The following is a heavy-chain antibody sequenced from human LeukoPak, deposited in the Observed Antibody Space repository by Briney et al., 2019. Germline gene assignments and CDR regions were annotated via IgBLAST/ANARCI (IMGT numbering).Heavy chain of an antibody. V-gene: IGHV1-18*01. D-gene: IGHD3-10*01. Sequence: ASVKVSCKASGYTFTSYGISWVRQAPGQGLEWRGWISAYNGNTNYAQKLQGRVTMTTDTSTSTAYMELRSLRSDDTAVYYCARDEGYYYGSGTPAHYWGQGTLVTVSS. J-gene: IGHJ4*02. CDR3: ARDEGYYYGSGTPAHY. CDR2: ISAYNGNT. CDR1: GYTFTSYG.